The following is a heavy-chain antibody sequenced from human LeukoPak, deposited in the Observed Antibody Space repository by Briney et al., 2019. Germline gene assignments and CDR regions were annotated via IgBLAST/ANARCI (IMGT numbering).Heavy chain of an antibody. Sequence: PGGSLRLSCAASGLTFSDYYMSWIRQAPGKGLEWLSYINIGGTNTHYADSVKGRFTISRDNAKKSLYLEMTNPTAADTAVYYCATDGAGFDTWGQGVLVTVSS. CDR1: GLTFSDYY. J-gene: IGHJ5*02. CDR2: INIGGTNT. CDR3: ATDGAGFDT. V-gene: IGHV3-11*01.